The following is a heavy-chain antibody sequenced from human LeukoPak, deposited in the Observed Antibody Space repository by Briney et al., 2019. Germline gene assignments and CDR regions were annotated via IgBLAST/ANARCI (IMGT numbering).Heavy chain of an antibody. J-gene: IGHJ3*01. Sequence: ASVKVSCKASGYTFDDNHIHWVRQAPGQGPEWMGWINPKSGATDSAQRFQGRLTMTRDTSIGTASMDLSGLRLDDTGIYYCARAGDESTGHYDSLHFWGQGTMVTVSS. CDR2: INPKSGAT. CDR1: GYTFDDNH. CDR3: ARAGDESTGHYDSLHF. D-gene: IGHD2-8*02. V-gene: IGHV1-2*02.